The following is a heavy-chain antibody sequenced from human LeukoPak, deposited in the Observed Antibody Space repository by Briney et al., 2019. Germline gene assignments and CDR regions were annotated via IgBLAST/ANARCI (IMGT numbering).Heavy chain of an antibody. J-gene: IGHJ4*02. CDR3: ARGGGGAYDSSGYYYNPFDY. D-gene: IGHD3-22*01. V-gene: IGHV3-20*04. CDR1: GFTFDDYG. Sequence: GGSLRLSCAASGFTFDDYGMSWVRQAPGKGLEWVSGINWNGGSTGYADSVKGRFTISRDNAKNSLYLQMNSLRAEDTALYYCARGGGGAYDSSGYYYNPFDYWGQGTLVTVSS. CDR2: INWNGGST.